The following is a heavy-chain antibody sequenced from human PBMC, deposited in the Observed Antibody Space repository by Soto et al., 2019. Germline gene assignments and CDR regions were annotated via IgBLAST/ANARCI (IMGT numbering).Heavy chain of an antibody. CDR1: GATLRGSV. J-gene: IGHJ6*02. CDR3: AIGSLDARGAHYSFGMDV. D-gene: IGHD2-15*01. CDR2: IIPTYGSA. V-gene: IGHV1-69*06. Sequence: QVQLVQSGAEVKKPGSSVTVSCWTSGATLRGSVISWVRHAPGQGLDWMGAIIPTYGSATYAQGLEGRIFKTAVKAANATYSELSSLRLDDTAVYYCAIGSLDARGAHYSFGMDVWGRGTTVTVSS.